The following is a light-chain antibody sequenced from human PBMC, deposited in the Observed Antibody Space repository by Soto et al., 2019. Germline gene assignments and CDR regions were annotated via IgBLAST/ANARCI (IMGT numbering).Light chain of an antibody. CDR3: QQYGSSPRT. Sequence: EIVLTQSPGTLSLSPGEGATLSCRASQSVSSSYLAWYQQKPGQAPRLLIYGASSRATGIPDRFSGSGSRTDFTLTISRLEPEDFAVYYFQQYGSSPRTFGQGTKVEIK. V-gene: IGKV3-20*01. J-gene: IGKJ1*01. CDR2: GAS. CDR1: QSVSSSY.